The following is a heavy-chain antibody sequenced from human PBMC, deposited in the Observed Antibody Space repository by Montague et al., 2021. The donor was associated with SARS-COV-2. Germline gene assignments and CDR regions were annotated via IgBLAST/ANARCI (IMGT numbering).Heavy chain of an antibody. CDR2: IYYNGYT. Sequence: SETLSLTCTVSGDSISTYYWSWIRQPPGKGLEWIGYIYYNGYTNYNPSLKSGVTISVDTSKNQFSLRLSSVTAADTAVYFCARGGATYYYDTSGYVNAFDTWGQGAMVTVSS. J-gene: IGHJ3*02. D-gene: IGHD3-22*01. V-gene: IGHV4-59*01. CDR3: ARGGATYYYDTSGYVNAFDT. CDR1: GDSISTYY.